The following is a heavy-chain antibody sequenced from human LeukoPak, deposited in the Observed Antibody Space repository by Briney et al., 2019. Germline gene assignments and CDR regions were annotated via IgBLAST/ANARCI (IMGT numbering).Heavy chain of an antibody. CDR2: IIPIFGTA. Sequence: SVEVSCKASGGTFSSYAISWVRQAPGQGLEWMGGIIPIFGTANYAQKFQGRVTITADESTSTAYMELSSLRSEDTAVYYCASPGYSSGTYSDYWGQGTLVTVSS. V-gene: IGHV1-69*01. CDR1: GGTFSSYA. CDR3: ASPGYSSGTYSDY. J-gene: IGHJ4*02. D-gene: IGHD6-19*01.